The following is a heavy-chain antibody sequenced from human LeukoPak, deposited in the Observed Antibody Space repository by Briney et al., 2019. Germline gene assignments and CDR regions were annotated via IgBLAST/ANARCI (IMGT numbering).Heavy chain of an antibody. Sequence: GASVKVSCKASGGTFSSYAISWVRQAPGQGLEWMGGIIPIFGTANYAQKFQGRVTITTDESTSTAYMELSSLRAEDTAVYYCAKPVAAPRNYWGQGTLVTVSS. D-gene: IGHD6-19*01. CDR3: AKPVAAPRNY. CDR1: GGTFSSYA. CDR2: IIPIFGTA. J-gene: IGHJ4*02. V-gene: IGHV1-69*05.